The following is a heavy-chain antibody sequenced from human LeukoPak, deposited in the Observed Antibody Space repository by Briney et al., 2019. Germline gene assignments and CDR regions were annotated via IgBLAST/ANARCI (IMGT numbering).Heavy chain of an antibody. CDR2: IIPIFGTT. Sequence: SVRVSCKASGDSFINYALSWVRQAPGQGLECMGGIIPIFGTTNYAQKFQGRVTITTDESTSTAYMELSSLRSEDTAVYFCARSRKQYYYYMDVWGKGTTVTVSS. CDR1: GDSFINYA. V-gene: IGHV1-69*05. D-gene: IGHD1/OR15-1a*01. J-gene: IGHJ6*03. CDR3: ARSRKQYYYYMDV.